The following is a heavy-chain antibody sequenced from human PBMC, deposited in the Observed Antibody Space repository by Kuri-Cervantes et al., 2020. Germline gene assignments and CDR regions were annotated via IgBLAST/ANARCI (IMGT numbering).Heavy chain of an antibody. CDR1: GYTFTSYY. CDR3: ARERGEYSSSSVAFDI. D-gene: IGHD6-6*01. V-gene: IGHV1-2*02. CDR2: INPNSGGT. J-gene: IGHJ3*02. Sequence: ASMKVSCKASGYTFTSYYMHWVRQAPGQGLEWMGWINPNSGGTNYAQKFQGRVTMTRDTSISTAYMELSRLRSDDTAVYYCARERGEYSSSSVAFDIWGQGTMVTVSS.